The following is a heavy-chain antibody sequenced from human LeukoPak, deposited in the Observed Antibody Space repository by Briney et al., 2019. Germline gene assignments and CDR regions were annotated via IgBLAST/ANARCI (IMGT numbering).Heavy chain of an antibody. J-gene: IGHJ4*02. V-gene: IGHV3-9*01. D-gene: IGHD5-18*01. CDR3: AKGGPYTSMIYYFDY. CDR1: GFTFDDYA. Sequence: GRSLRLSCAASGFTFDDYAMHWVRHAPGKGLEWVSGVSWNSGTIDYADSVKGRFTISRDNAKNSLYLQMNSLRAEDTALYYCAKGGPYTSMIYYFDYWGQGTLVTVSS. CDR2: VSWNSGTI.